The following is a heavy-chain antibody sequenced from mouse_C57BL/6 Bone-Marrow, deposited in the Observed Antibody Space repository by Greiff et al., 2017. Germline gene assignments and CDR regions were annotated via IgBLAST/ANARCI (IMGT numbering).Heavy chain of an antibody. D-gene: IGHD1-1*01. CDR2: IYPGDGDT. CDR1: GYAFSSYW. Sequence: VQLQESGAELVKPGASVKISCKASGYAFSSYWMNWVKQRPGKGLEWIGQIYPGDGDTNYKGKFKGKATLTADKSSRTAYMHLSSLTSEDSAVYFCARLYYYGFDYWGQGTTLTVSS. J-gene: IGHJ2*01. V-gene: IGHV1-80*01. CDR3: ARLYYYGFDY.